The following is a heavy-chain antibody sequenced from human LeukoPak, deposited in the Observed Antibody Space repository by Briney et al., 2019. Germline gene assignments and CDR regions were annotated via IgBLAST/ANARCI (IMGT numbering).Heavy chain of an antibody. J-gene: IGHJ4*02. CDR2: IWSDKSNR. D-gene: IGHD4-11*01. Sequence: GGSLRLACAASGFIFNRHAMQWVRQAPGKGLEWVAVIWSDKSNRFYADSVRGRFTISIDDSRKTVYLQMEGMTAEDTAIYYCAIDAQRGSQYSNSLENWGQGALVTVAS. CDR1: GFIFNRHA. CDR3: AIDAQRGSQYSNSLEN. V-gene: IGHV3-33*01.